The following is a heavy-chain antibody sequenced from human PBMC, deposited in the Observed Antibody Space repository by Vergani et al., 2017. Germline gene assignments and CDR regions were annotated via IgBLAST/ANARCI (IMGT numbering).Heavy chain of an antibody. J-gene: IGHJ4*02. CDR2: INHSGST. Sequence: QVQLQQWGAGLLKPSETLSLTCAVSGGSFSGYYWSWIRQPPGKGLEWIGEINHSGSTNYNPSLKSRVTISVDTSKNQFSLKLSSVTAADTAVYYCARERYGSGSYYNVNFDYWGQGTLVTVSS. CDR3: ARERYGSGSYYNVNFDY. V-gene: IGHV4-34*01. D-gene: IGHD3-10*01. CDR1: GGSFSGYY.